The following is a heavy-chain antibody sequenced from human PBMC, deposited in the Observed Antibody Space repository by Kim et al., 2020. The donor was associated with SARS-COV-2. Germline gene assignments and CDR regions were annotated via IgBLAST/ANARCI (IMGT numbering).Heavy chain of an antibody. J-gene: IGHJ4*02. CDR3: AKDVGPGVGAFGY. CDR2: ISRGSGHI. CDR1: GFTFSDFA. D-gene: IGHD1-26*01. Sequence: GGSLRLSCKTSGFTFSDFAMHWVRQRPEKGLEWVSGISRGSGHIEYADYVRGRFSISRDNAKNSLYLQMSSLRLEDTGLYYCAKDVGPGVGAFGYWGQGNLVTVSS. V-gene: IGHV3-9*01.